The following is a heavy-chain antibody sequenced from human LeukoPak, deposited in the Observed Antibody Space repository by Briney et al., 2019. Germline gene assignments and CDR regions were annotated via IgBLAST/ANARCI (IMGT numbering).Heavy chain of an antibody. D-gene: IGHD2-2*01. Sequence: GGSLRLSCAASGFTFSGFAMHWVRQASGKGLEWVGRIRSKANSYATAYAASVKGRFTISRDDSKNTACLQMNSLKTEDTAVYYCTRRYCSSTSCYDYWGQGTLVTVSS. CDR3: TRRYCSSTSCYDY. CDR2: IRSKANSYAT. J-gene: IGHJ4*02. CDR1: GFTFSGFA. V-gene: IGHV3-73*01.